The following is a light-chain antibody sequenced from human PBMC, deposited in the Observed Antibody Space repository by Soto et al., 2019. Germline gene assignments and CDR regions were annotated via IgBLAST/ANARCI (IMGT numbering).Light chain of an antibody. CDR3: ATWDNSLSVVV. J-gene: IGLJ2*01. CDR1: SSNIGNSF. CDR2: DSN. Sequence: QSVLTQPPSVSAAPGQKVTISCSGSSSNIGNSFVLWYQQLPGAAPQVLIYDSNKRPSGIPDRFSGSKSGTSGSLDITGLQTGDEADYYCATWDNSLSVVVFGGGTKLTVL. V-gene: IGLV1-51*01.